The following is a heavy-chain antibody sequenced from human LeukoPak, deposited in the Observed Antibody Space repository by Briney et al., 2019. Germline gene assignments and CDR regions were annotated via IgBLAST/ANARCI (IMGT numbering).Heavy chain of an antibody. CDR1: GGSISSYY. CDR3: ATLVSYSSSWYDFDY. CDR2: IYYSGGT. V-gene: IGHV4-59*01. J-gene: IGHJ4*02. Sequence: SETLSLTCTVSGGSISSYYWSWIRQPPGKGLEWIGYIYYSGGTNYNPSLKSRVTISVDTSKNQFSLKLSSVTAADTAVYYCATLVSYSSSWYDFDYWGQGTLVTVSS. D-gene: IGHD6-13*01.